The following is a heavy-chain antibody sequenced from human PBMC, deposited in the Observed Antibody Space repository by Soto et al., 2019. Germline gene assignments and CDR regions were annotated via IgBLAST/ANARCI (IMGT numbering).Heavy chain of an antibody. CDR2: INHSGST. V-gene: IGHV4-34*01. J-gene: IGHJ4*02. CDR1: GGSFSGYY. CDR3: ARGPYYDILTGYYRGRFDY. Sequence: PSETLSLTCAAYGGSFSGYYWSWIRQPPGKGLEWIGEINHSGSTNYNPSLKSRVTISVDTSKNQFSLKLSSVTAADTAVYYCARGPYYDILTGYYRGRFDYWGQGTLVTVSS. D-gene: IGHD3-9*01.